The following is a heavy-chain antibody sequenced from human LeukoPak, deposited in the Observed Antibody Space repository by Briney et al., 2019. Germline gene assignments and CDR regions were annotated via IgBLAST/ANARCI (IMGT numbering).Heavy chain of an antibody. CDR1: GFTFSSYW. J-gene: IGHJ6*03. Sequence: PGGSLRLSCAASGFTFSSYWMSWVRQAPGKGLEWVANIKQDGSEKYYVDSVKGRFTISRDNAKNSLYPQMNSLRAEDTAVYYCARAKSRGIAAAGDYYYYMDVWGKGTTVTVSS. CDR3: ARAKSRGIAAAGDYYYYMDV. V-gene: IGHV3-7*04. D-gene: IGHD6-13*01. CDR2: IKQDGSEK.